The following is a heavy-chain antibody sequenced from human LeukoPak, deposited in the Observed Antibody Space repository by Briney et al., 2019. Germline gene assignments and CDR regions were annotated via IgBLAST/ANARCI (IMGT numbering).Heavy chain of an antibody. CDR1: GYTFTGYY. CDR3: AREQGYDGRGSGSPW. V-gene: IGHV1-2*02. Sequence: PEASVRVSCKASGYTFTGYYLHWVRQAPGQGLEWMGWINPKTGDTNYARKFQGRVTMTRDMSISTAYLDVNRLKSDDTAVYYCAREQGYDGRGSGSPWWGQGTLVTVSS. D-gene: IGHD3-10*01. CDR2: INPKTGDT. J-gene: IGHJ4*02.